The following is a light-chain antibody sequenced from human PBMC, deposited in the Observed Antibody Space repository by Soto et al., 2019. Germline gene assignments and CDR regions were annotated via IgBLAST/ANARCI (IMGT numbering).Light chain of an antibody. V-gene: IGKV3-20*01. CDR2: AAS. CDR3: QQYFGSLYT. CDR1: QSISSPY. Sequence: SVLTQSPGTLSLSPGEGATLSCRTSQSISSPYLAWYQQRPGQAPRLLIYAASSRATGIPDRFSGSGSGPDFTLTISRLEPEDFAVYYCQQYFGSLYTFGQGTKLEIK. J-gene: IGKJ2*01.